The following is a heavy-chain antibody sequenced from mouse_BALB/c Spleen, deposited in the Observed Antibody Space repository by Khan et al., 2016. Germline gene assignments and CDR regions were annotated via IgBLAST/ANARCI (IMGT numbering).Heavy chain of an antibody. CDR2: INRNGGST. Sequence: EVELVESGGGLVQPGGSLKLSCAASGFTFSSYGMSWVRQTPDQRLELVATINRNGGSTYYPDSVKGRFTISRDNAKNTLYLQMSSLKSEDTAMYYCARMARTINWGQGTTLTVSS. CDR3: ARMARTIN. J-gene: IGHJ2*01. CDR1: GFTFSSYG. V-gene: IGHV5-6-3*01.